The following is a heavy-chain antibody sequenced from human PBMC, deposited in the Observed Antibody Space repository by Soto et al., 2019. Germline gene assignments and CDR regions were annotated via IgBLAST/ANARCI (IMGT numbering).Heavy chain of an antibody. CDR3: AKPSNGHDFLFDF. V-gene: IGHV1-69*01. D-gene: IGHD5-12*01. J-gene: IGHJ4*02. CDR1: RGTFSSNS. Sequence: QVQLVQSGAEVRKPGSSVKVSCKASRGTFSSNSFSWVRQAPGQGFEYMGGIIPTFGAANYAQRFKDRVTFTADESTTTVYLELSSLTPEDTAVYYCAKPSNGHDFLFDFWGQGTLVTVSS. CDR2: IIPTFGAA.